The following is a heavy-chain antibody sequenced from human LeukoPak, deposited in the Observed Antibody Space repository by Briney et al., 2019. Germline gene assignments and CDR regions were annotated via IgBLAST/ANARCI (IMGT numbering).Heavy chain of an antibody. J-gene: IGHJ3*02. V-gene: IGHV4-61*01. CDR3: ARDMTAVTRGAFDI. Sequence: KPSETLSLTCTVSGGSISSSSYYWSWIRQPPGKGLDWIGYIYYSGNTNYNPSLKSRVTMSVDTPMNRFSLKLTSVTAADTAVYYCARDMTAVTRGAFDIWGQGTMVTVSS. CDR2: IYYSGNT. CDR1: GGSISSSSYY. D-gene: IGHD4-17*01.